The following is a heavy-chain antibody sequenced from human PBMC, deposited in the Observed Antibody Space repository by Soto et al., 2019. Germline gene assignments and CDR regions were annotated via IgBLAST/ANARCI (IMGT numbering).Heavy chain of an antibody. J-gene: IGHJ4*02. Sequence: SETLSLTCTVSGGSVSSGSYFWSWIRQPPGKGLEWLGYIYYTGNTNYNPSLKSRLTISLDSSKNQFSLKLSSVTAADTAVYYCAREKTGDLTFFDSWGQGTLVTVSS. V-gene: IGHV4-61*01. D-gene: IGHD3-16*01. CDR3: AREKTGDLTFFDS. CDR2: IYYTGNT. CDR1: GGSVSSGSYF.